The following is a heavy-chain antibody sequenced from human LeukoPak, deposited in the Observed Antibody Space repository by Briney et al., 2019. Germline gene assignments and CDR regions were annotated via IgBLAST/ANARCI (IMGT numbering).Heavy chain of an antibody. Sequence: GGSLRLSCAASGFTFSRYEMSWVRQAPGKGLEWISYINTSGGTIYYADSVKGRFTISRDNAKNSLYLQMNSLRAEDTAVYYCARDSLDDILTGYYQLFDYWGQGTLVTVSS. V-gene: IGHV3-48*03. CDR1: GFTFSRYE. J-gene: IGHJ4*02. CDR2: INTSGGTI. D-gene: IGHD3-9*01. CDR3: ARDSLDDILTGYYQLFDY.